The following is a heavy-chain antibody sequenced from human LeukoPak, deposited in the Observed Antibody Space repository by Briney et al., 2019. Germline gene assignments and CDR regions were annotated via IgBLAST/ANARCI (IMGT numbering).Heavy chain of an antibody. CDR2: IYYSGST. CDR1: GGSISSYY. CDR3: ARLRARPGPVDY. V-gene: IGHV4-59*01. Sequence: SETLSLTCTVSGGSISSYYWSWIRQPPGKGLEWIGYIYYSGSTNYNPSLKSRVTISVDTSKNQFSLKLSSVTAADTAVYYCARLRARPGPVDYWGQGILVTVSS. D-gene: IGHD6-6*01. J-gene: IGHJ4*02.